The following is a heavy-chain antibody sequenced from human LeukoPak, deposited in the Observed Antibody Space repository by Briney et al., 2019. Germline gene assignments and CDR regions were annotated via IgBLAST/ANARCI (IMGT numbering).Heavy chain of an antibody. D-gene: IGHD3-10*01. Sequence: PGGSLRLSCAASGFTFSSYAMSWVRQAPGKGLEGSSPISGSGGSTYYAGSVKGRFTISRDNSKNTLYLQMNSLRAEDTAVYYCAKSPSYGSGSYYPFDYWGQGTLVTVSS. CDR2: ISGSGGST. CDR3: AKSPSYGSGSYYPFDY. J-gene: IGHJ4*02. V-gene: IGHV3-23*01. CDR1: GFTFSSYA.